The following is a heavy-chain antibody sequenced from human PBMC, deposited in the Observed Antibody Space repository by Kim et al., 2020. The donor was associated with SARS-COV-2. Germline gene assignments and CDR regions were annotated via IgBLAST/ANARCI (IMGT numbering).Heavy chain of an antibody. V-gene: IGHV4-59*08. D-gene: IGHD5-12*01. CDR2: IYYSGST. CDR1: GGSINNYH. Sequence: SETLSLTCTVSGGSINNYHWSWIRQPPGKGLEWIGCIYYSGSTNYNPSLKSRVSISVDTSKNQFSLILSSVTAADTAVYYCARSVEYSAYAGFDYWGQGT. CDR3: ARSVEYSAYAGFDY. J-gene: IGHJ4*02.